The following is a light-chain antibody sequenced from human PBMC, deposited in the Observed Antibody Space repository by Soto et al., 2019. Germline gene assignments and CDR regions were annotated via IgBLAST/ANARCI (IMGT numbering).Light chain of an antibody. CDR1: QGIRND. Sequence: AIQMTQSPSSLSASVGDRVTITCRASQGIRNDLGWYQQKPGKAPKLLIYAASSLQSGVPSRFSGSGSGTDFTLTISSLQSEDFAVYYCQQYNTWRSISFGQGTRLEIK. CDR3: QQYNTWRSIS. J-gene: IGKJ5*01. V-gene: IGKV1-6*01. CDR2: AAS.